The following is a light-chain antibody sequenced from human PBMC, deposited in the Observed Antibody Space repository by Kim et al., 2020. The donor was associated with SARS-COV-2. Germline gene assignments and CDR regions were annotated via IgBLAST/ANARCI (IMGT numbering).Light chain of an antibody. CDR1: QSVNTY. V-gene: IGKV3-11*01. Sequence: ETVLTQSPATLSLSPGERATLSCRASQSVNTYIAWYQQKPGQAPRLLISDASNRATGIPARFSGSGSGTDFTLTISTLEPEDFEVYYCQQRDNWPPTFGHGTRLEIK. CDR3: QQRDNWPPT. J-gene: IGKJ5*01. CDR2: DAS.